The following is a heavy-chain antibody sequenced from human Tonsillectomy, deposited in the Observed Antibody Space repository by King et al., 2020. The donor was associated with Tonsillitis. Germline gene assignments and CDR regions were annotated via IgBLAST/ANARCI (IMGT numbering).Heavy chain of an antibody. Sequence: VQLVESGGGVVQPGRSQRLSCAASGFTFSTYAVHWVRQAPGKGLEWVAVISFDGSNKYYADSVKGRFTISRDNSKNTLYLQMDSLRPEDTAMYYCASGEGFCSGGSCHSYYYYGMDVWCQGTTVTVSS. CDR2: ISFDGSNK. CDR3: ASGEGFCSGGSCHSYYYYGMDV. J-gene: IGHJ6*02. D-gene: IGHD2-15*01. CDR1: GFTFSTYA. V-gene: IGHV3-30*04.